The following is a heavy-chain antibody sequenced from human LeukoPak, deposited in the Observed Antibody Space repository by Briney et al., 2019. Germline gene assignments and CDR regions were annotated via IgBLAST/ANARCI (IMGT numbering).Heavy chain of an antibody. CDR2: ISGSGGST. J-gene: IGHJ4*02. V-gene: IGHV3-23*01. D-gene: IGHD2-2*01. CDR3: AKEEGDIVVVPAATDY. CDR1: GFTFSSYA. Sequence: PGGSLRLSCAASGFTFSSYAMSWVRQAPGKGLEWVSAISGSGGSTYYADSVKGQFTISRDNSKNTLYLQMNSLRAEDTAVYYCAKEEGDIVVVPAATDYWGQGTLVTVSS.